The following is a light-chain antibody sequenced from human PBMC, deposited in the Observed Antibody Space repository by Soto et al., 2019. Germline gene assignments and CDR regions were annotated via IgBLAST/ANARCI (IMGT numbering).Light chain of an antibody. J-gene: IGLJ2*01. Sequence: QSALTQPASVSGSPGQSITISCTGTSSDVGRYNYVSWYQQYPGKAPKLIIFEVSIRPSGVSNRFSGSKSGTTASLTISGLQIEDEADYYCSSYTSRTSVVFGGGTKLTGL. CDR1: SSDVGRYNY. V-gene: IGLV2-14*01. CDR3: SSYTSRTSVV. CDR2: EVS.